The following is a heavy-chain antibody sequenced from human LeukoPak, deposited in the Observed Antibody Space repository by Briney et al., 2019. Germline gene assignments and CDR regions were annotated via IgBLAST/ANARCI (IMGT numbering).Heavy chain of an antibody. V-gene: IGHV4-39*01. CDR2: IYYSGST. J-gene: IGHJ6*02. D-gene: IGHD3/OR15-3a*01. Sequence: PSETLSLTCTVFGDSIISSSHYRGWIRQPPGKGLEWIGSIYYSGSTHFNPSLQSRVTMSVDASKNQFSLKLSSVTAADTAGYYCARHWTGYYYYGMDVWGQGTTVTVSS. CDR1: GDSIISSSHY. CDR3: ARHWTGYYYYGMDV.